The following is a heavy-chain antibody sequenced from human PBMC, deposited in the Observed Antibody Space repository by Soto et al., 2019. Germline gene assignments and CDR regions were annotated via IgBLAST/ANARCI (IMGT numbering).Heavy chain of an antibody. D-gene: IGHD1-1*01. CDR1: GYTFTTYG. J-gene: IGHJ6*02. CDR3: ARDGERDTGLNFYYYLHGMDA. CDR2: ISPYNGTT. Sequence: ASVKVSCKASGYTFTTYGTSWVRQAPGQGLEWMGWISPYNGTTKYAEKFQGEMTMTTDTATSTAYMDLRSLRSDDTAVYYCARDGERDTGLNFYYYLHGMDAWGQGTRVTVSS. V-gene: IGHV1-18*04.